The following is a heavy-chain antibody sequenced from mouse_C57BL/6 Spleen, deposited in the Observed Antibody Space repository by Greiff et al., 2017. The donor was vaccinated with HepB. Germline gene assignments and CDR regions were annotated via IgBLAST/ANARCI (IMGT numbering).Heavy chain of an antibody. CDR3: ARDYGSSYPWFAY. Sequence: VQVVESGPGLVAPSQSLSITCTVSGFSLTSYGVHWVRQPPGKGLEWLVVIWSDGSTTYNSALKSRLSISKDNSKSQVFLKMNSLQTDDTAMYYCARDYGSSYPWFAYWGQGTLVTVSA. CDR1: GFSLTSYG. CDR2: IWSDGST. D-gene: IGHD1-1*01. J-gene: IGHJ3*01. V-gene: IGHV2-6*03.